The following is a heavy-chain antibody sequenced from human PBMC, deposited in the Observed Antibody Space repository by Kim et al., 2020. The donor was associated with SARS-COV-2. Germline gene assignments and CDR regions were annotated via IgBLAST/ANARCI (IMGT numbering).Heavy chain of an antibody. CDR1: GGSISSSSYY. CDR3: ARESRWSYNPFDY. CDR2: IYYSGST. D-gene: IGHD1-1*01. V-gene: IGHV4-39*07. Sequence: SETLSLTCTVSGGSISSSSYYWGWIRQPPGKGLEWIGSIYYSGSTYYNPSLKSRVTISVDTSKNQFSLKLSSVTAADTAVYYCARESRWSYNPFDYWGQGTLVTVSS. J-gene: IGHJ4*02.